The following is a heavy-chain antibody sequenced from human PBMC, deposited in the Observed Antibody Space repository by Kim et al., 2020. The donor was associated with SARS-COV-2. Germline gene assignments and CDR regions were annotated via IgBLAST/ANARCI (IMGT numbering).Heavy chain of an antibody. CDR3: ARGPRGYYDSSGKYYFDY. D-gene: IGHD3-22*01. CDR1: GGSISSGSYY. CDR2: IYTSGST. Sequence: SETLSLTCTVSGGSISSGSYYWSWIRQPAGKGLEWIGRIYTSGSTNYNPSLKSRVTISVDTSKNQFSLKLSSVTAADTAVYYCARGPRGYYDSSGKYYFDYWGQGTLVTVSS. V-gene: IGHV4-61*02. J-gene: IGHJ4*02.